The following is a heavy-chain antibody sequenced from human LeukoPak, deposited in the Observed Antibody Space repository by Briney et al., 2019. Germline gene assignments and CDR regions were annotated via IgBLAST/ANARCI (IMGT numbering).Heavy chain of an antibody. CDR1: GGSISSSSYY. CDR3: ARGNWAEDGYFDF. J-gene: IGHJ4*02. V-gene: IGHV4-39*01. D-gene: IGHD7-27*01. CDR2: IYYRGST. Sequence: ASETLSLTCTVSGGSISSSSYYWGWIRQPPGKGREWIGSIYYRGSTYYNPSRKSRVTISVDTSKNQFSLKLSSVTAADTAVYYCARGNWAEDGYFDFWGQGTLVTVSS.